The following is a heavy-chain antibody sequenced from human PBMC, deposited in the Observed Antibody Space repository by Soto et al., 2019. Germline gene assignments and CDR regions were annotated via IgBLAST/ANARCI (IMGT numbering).Heavy chain of an antibody. V-gene: IGHV3-30-3*01. J-gene: IGHJ4*02. CDR1: GFTFSSYA. Sequence: QVQLVESGGGVVQPGRSLSLSCAASGFTFSSYAMHWVRQAPGKGLEWVAVISYDGSNNYYADSVKGRFTISRDNSKNTLYLQMNILRAEDTAVYYCSRGCGMITCGGAYDDWCQGTLVTVSS. CDR3: SRGCGMITCGGAYDD. CDR2: ISYDGSNN. D-gene: IGHD3-16*01.